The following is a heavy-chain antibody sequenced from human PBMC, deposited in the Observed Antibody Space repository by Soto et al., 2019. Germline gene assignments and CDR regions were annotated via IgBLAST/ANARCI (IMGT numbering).Heavy chain of an antibody. CDR1: GFTFSSYS. V-gene: IGHV3-21*01. CDR3: ARVRTHSSGWYFDY. J-gene: IGHJ4*02. D-gene: IGHD6-19*01. Sequence: GSLRLSCAASGFTFSSYSMNWVRQAPGKGLEWVSSISSSSSYIYYADSVKGRFTISRDNAKNSLYLQMNSLRAEDTAVYYCARVRTHSSGWYFDYWGQGTLVTVSS. CDR2: ISSSSSYI.